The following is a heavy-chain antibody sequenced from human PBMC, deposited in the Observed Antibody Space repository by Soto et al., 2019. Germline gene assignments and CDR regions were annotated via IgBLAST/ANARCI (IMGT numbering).Heavy chain of an antibody. CDR1: GGSISSGGYS. D-gene: IGHD3-9*01. CDR2: IYHSGST. J-gene: IGHJ3*02. Sequence: PSETLSLTCAVSGGSISSGGYSWSWIRQPPGKGLEWIGYIYHSGSTYYNPSLKSRVTISVDRSKNQFSLKLSSVTAADTAVYYCANTYYDILTDAPGAFDIWGQGTMVTVSS. V-gene: IGHV4-30-2*01. CDR3: ANTYYDILTDAPGAFDI.